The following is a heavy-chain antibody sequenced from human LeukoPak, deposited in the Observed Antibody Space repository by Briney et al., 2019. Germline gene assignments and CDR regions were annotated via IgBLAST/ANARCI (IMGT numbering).Heavy chain of an antibody. CDR3: ARDYQSAEYYFDY. CDR2: IYYTGST. J-gene: IGHJ4*02. Sequence: SETLSLTCTVSGGSIDSYYWSWIRQPPGKGLEWIGYIYYTGSTEYHPSLKSRVTISLDASKNQFSLKLTSVTAADTAVYYCARDYQSAEYYFDYWGQGNLVSVSS. CDR1: GGSIDSYY. D-gene: IGHD2-2*01. V-gene: IGHV4-59*01.